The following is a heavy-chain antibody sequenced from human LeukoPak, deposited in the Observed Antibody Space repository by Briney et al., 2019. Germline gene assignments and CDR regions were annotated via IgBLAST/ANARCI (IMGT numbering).Heavy chain of an antibody. CDR3: ARVRYNYGDSDY. CDR1: GYSISSGYY. D-gene: IGHD5-18*01. CDR2: IYHKGNT. J-gene: IGHJ4*02. Sequence: SETLSLTCAVPGYSISSGYYWGWIRQPPGKGLEWIGTIYHKGNTYYNPSLKSRVTISVDTSKNQFSLKLSSVTAADTAVYYCARVRYNYGDSDYWGQGTLVTVSS. V-gene: IGHV4-38-2*01.